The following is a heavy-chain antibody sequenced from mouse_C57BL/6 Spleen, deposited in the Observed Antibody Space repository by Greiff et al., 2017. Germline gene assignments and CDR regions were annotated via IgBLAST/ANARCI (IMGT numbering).Heavy chain of an antibody. CDR2: SRNKANDYTT. CDR3: ARDVRGAFDY. J-gene: IGHJ2*01. Sequence: EVKVVESGGGLVQSGRSLRLSCATSGFTFSDFYMEWVRQAPGKGLEWIAASRNKANDYTTEYSASVKGRFIVSRDTSQSILYLQMNALRAEDTAIYYGARDVRGAFDYWGKGTTLTVSS. CDR1: GFTFSDFY. V-gene: IGHV7-1*01.